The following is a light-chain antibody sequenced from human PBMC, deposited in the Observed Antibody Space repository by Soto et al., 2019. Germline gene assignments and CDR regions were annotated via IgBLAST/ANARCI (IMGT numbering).Light chain of an antibody. CDR2: AAS. V-gene: IGKV3-20*01. Sequence: ESVLTQSPGTLSLSPGERATLSCRASQSVSSSYLAWYQQKPGQAPRLLIYAASTRATDIPDRFSGSGSGTDFTLTISRLEPEDFAVYFCQLYGSSPPRYTFGQGTKLEIK. J-gene: IGKJ2*01. CDR1: QSVSSSY. CDR3: QLYGSSPPRYT.